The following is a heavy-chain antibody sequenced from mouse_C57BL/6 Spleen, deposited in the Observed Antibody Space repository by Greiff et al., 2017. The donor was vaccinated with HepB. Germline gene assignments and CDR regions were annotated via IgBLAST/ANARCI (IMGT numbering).Heavy chain of an antibody. CDR3: ARESTMVTTGSFFYDY. CDR2: IYPSDSET. J-gene: IGHJ2*01. V-gene: IGHV1-61*01. Sequence: QVQLQQPGAELVRPGSSVKLSCKASGYTFTSYWMDWVKQRPGQGLEWIGNIYPSDSETHYNQKFKDKATLTVDKSSSTAYMQLSSLTSEDSAVYYCARESTMVTTGSFFYDYWAKAPLSQSPQ. D-gene: IGHD2-2*01. CDR1: GYTFTSYW.